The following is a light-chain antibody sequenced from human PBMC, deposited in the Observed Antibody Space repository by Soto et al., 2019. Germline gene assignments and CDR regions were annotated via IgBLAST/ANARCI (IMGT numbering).Light chain of an antibody. Sequence: QAVVTQEPSLTVSPGGTVTLTCGSSTGTVTSGLYPYWFQQKPGQAPRTLIYDTSSKHSGTPARFSGSLLGGKAALTLSGAQPEDEADYYCWLSYSGVRIFGGWTQLTVL. V-gene: IGLV7-46*01. CDR2: DTS. CDR1: TGTVTSGLY. J-gene: IGLJ2*01. CDR3: WLSYSGVRI.